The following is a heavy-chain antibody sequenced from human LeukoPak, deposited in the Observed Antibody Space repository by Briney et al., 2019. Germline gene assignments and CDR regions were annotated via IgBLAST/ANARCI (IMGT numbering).Heavy chain of an antibody. CDR2: INHSGST. J-gene: IGHJ5*02. Sequence: SETLSLTCAVYGGSFSGYYWSWIRQPPGKGLEWIGEINHSGSTNHNPSLKSRVTISVDTSKNQFSLKLSSVTAADTAVYYCARGVGGPVLRLGNRGWFDPWGQGTLVTASS. CDR1: GGSFSGYY. V-gene: IGHV4-34*01. D-gene: IGHD3-16*01. CDR3: ARGVGGPVLRLGNRGWFDP.